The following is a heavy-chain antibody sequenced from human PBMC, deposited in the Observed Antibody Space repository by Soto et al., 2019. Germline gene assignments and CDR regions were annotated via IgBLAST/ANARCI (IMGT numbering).Heavy chain of an antibody. J-gene: IGHJ4*01. D-gene: IGHD3-10*01. Sequence: GGSLRLSCAASGFTFSSYGMHWVRQAPGKGLEWVAVIWYDGSNKYYADSVKGRFTISRDNSKNTLYLQMNSLRAEDTAVYYCAKDRRITMVRGVLRAFDSWGQGNLVTVSS. CDR2: IWYDGSNK. V-gene: IGHV3-33*06. CDR3: AKDRRITMVRGVLRAFDS. CDR1: GFTFSSYG.